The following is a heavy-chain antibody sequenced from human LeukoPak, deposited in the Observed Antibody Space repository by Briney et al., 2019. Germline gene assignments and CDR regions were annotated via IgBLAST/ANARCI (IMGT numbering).Heavy chain of an antibody. CDR2: ISWKSGII. D-gene: IGHD4-23*01. J-gene: IGHJ4*02. Sequence: GGSLRLSCAASGFTFDDYAIHWVRQAPGKGLEWVSGISWKSGIIGYADSVKGRFSISRDNAKNSLYLEMNSLRAEDTAVYYCARDYGGSSPFDYWGQGTLVTVSS. CDR3: ARDYGGSSPFDY. CDR1: GFTFDDYA. V-gene: IGHV3-9*01.